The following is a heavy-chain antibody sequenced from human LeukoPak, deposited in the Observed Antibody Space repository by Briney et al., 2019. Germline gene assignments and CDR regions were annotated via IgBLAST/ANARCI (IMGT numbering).Heavy chain of an antibody. D-gene: IGHD3-3*01. Sequence: SETLSLTCAVSGYSISSGYYWSWIRQPAGKGLEWIGRIYTSGSTNYNPSLKSRVTMSVDTSKNQFSLKLSSVTAADTAVYYCARDLTYYDFWSGYYYYYMDVWGKGTTVTVSS. CDR2: IYTSGST. CDR1: GYSISSGYY. V-gene: IGHV4-4*07. CDR3: ARDLTYYDFWSGYYYYYMDV. J-gene: IGHJ6*03.